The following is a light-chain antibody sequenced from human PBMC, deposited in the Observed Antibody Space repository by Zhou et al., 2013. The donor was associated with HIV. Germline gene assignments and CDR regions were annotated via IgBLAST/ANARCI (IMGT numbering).Light chain of an antibody. J-gene: IGKJ2*04. Sequence: DIQMTQSPSSVSASVGDRVTISCRASQGIGSWLAWFQQKPGKAPKLLIFAASSLQSGVPSRFSGSRSGTDFTLTINNVQSEDFGTYYCQQSYSVLCSFGQGTKLE. V-gene: IGKV1-12*01. CDR1: QGIGSW. CDR2: AAS. CDR3: QQSYSVLCS.